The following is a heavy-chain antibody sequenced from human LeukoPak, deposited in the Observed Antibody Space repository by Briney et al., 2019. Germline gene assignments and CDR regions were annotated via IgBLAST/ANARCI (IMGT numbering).Heavy chain of an antibody. CDR2: IHRAGRT. CDR3: GKTDIYFNPIDY. D-gene: IGHD3-9*01. V-gene: IGHV4-4*02. Sequence: SETLSLTCAVSGVSISRSEWWVWVGQPPGQGLEWIGEIHRAGRTMYNPSLKSRVTISMDYSKNQFSLKLTSVTAADTAIYYCGKTDIYFNPIDYWGPGSLVTVSS. J-gene: IGHJ4*02. CDR1: GVSISRSEW.